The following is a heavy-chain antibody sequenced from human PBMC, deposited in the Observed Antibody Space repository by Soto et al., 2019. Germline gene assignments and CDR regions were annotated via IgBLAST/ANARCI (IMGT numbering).Heavy chain of an antibody. CDR1: GGSISSSSYY. Sequence: QLQLQESGPGLVKPSETLSLTCTVSGGSISSSSYYWAWVRQPPGEGLEWIGSVYYSGTTYYNPSLKSRVTIFGDMYKNQFSLRLSSVTAADTAVLYCARLIHCKTSSWYFDYWGQGTLVTVSS. J-gene: IGHJ4*02. CDR3: ARLIHCKTSSWYFDY. CDR2: VYYSGTT. V-gene: IGHV4-39*01. D-gene: IGHD6-13*01.